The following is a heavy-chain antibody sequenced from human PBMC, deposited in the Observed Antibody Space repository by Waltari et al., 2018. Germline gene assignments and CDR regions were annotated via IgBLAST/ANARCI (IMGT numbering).Heavy chain of an antibody. Sequence: EVQLVESGGGLVQPGGSLRLSCAVSGFTFSSYWIHWCRQTPGEGLVWLSRTKSDGSYTNYADSGEGRCTMSGDNAKDTVYLQMNSLRAEDTAIYYCVRGSLNPGFDYWGQGTLVTVSS. CDR3: VRGSLNPGFDY. V-gene: IGHV3-74*01. CDR1: GFTFSSYW. CDR2: TKSDGSYT. J-gene: IGHJ4*02.